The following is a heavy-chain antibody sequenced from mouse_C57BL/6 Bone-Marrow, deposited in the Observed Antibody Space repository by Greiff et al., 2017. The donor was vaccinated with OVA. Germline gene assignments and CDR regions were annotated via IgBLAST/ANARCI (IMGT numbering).Heavy chain of an antibody. CDR3: ARDFRRGAWFAY. CDR2: ISDGGSYT. V-gene: IGHV5-4*01. Sequence: EVQLMESGGGLVKPGGSLKLSCAASGFTFSSYAMPWVRQTPEKRLEWVATISDGGSYTYYPDNVKGRFTISRDKAKNNLYVQMSHLKSADTAMYYCARDFRRGAWFAYWGQGTLVTVSA. CDR1: GFTFSSYA. J-gene: IGHJ3*01.